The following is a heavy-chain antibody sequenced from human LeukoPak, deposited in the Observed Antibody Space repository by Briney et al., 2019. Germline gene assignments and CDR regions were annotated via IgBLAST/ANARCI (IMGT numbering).Heavy chain of an antibody. V-gene: IGHV4-34*01. D-gene: IGHD4-17*01. CDR2: IDHSGST. J-gene: IGHJ4*02. Sequence: SETLSLTCAVYGGSFSGNYWSWIRQPPGKGLEWIGEIDHSGSTNYNPSLKSRVTISVDTSKKQFSLKLSSVTAADTAVYYCASLRILDDYGDYSYWGQGTLVTVSS. CDR3: ASLRILDDYGDYSY. CDR1: GGSFSGNY.